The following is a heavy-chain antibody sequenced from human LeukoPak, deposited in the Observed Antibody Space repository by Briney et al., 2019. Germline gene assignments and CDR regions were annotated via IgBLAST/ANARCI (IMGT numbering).Heavy chain of an antibody. CDR2: FFYSGST. J-gene: IGHJ6*03. Sequence: SETLSLTCTVSGGSIISYYWSWIRQPPGKGLEWIGYFFYSGSTTYNPSLKSRVTISADTSKNQFSLKLSSVTAADTAVYYCARVRFQGYYYYYYMDVWGKGTTVTVSS. CDR1: GGSIISYY. CDR3: ARVRFQGYYYYYYMDV. V-gene: IGHV4-59*08. D-gene: IGHD3-3*01.